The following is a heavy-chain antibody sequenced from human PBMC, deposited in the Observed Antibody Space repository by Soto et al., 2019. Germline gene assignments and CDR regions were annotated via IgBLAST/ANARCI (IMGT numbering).Heavy chain of an antibody. CDR3: ARHLGFSGTDFDY. D-gene: IGHD3-10*01. V-gene: IGHV5-51*01. CDR1: GYSFTSYW. J-gene: IGHJ4*02. Sequence: PGESLKISCKGSGYSFTSYWISWVRQMPGEGLEWMGMMNPSDSETRYSPSFQDQVTISADKSISTAYLQWNSLKASDTAMYYCARHLGFSGTDFDYWGQGTLVSVSS. CDR2: MNPSDSET.